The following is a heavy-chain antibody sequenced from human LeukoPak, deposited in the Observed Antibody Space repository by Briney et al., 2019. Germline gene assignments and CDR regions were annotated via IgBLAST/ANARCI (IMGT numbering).Heavy chain of an antibody. J-gene: IGHJ6*03. V-gene: IGHV3-33*06. CDR2: IWYDGSNK. Sequence: GRSLRLSCAASGFTFSSYGMHWVHQAPGKGLEWVAVIWYDGSNKYYADSVKGRFTISRDNSKNTLYLQMNSLRAEDKAVYYCAKVGYYYDSSGYYYRGGYYYYMDVWGKGTTVTVSS. D-gene: IGHD3-22*01. CDR1: GFTFSSYG. CDR3: AKVGYYYDSSGYYYRGGYYYYMDV.